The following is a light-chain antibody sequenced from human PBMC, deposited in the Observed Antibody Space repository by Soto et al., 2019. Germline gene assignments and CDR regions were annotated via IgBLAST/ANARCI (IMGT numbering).Light chain of an antibody. J-gene: IGKJ1*01. CDR2: LGS. Sequence: DIVMTQSPLSLPVTPGEPAAISCRSSESLLHSNGNNYLEWYLQKPGQSPHLLIYLGSNRASGVPDRFSGSGSGTDFTLKISRVEAEDVEVYFCMQALQTPWTFGQGTKVEIK. CDR3: MQALQTPWT. CDR1: ESLLHSNGNNY. V-gene: IGKV2-28*01.